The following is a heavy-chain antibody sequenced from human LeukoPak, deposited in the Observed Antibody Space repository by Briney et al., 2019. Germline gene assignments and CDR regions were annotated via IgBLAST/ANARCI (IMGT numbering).Heavy chain of an antibody. CDR1: GYTFTGYY. Sequence: ASVKVSCKASGYTFTGYYMHWVRQAPGQGLEWRGWINPNNGVTNYAQKFQGRVTMTRDTSISTAYMELSGLRSDDTAVYYCARDYYYGSGSYYGVFNYGGQGTLVTVSS. V-gene: IGHV1-2*02. D-gene: IGHD3-10*01. J-gene: IGHJ4*02. CDR3: ARDYYYGSGSYYGVFNY. CDR2: INPNNGVT.